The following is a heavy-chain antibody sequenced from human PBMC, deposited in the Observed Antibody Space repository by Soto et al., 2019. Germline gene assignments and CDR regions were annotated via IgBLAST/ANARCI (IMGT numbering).Heavy chain of an antibody. D-gene: IGHD3-16*01. CDR3: VRIRYQLPSSVLWLDP. V-gene: IGHV4-34*01. J-gene: IGHJ5*02. Sequence: PLVTLSLTCAVYGGFLSESYWTWIRQPPGKGLKWIGEINHVRGTNYNPSLKSRVTMSVDTSQNQFSLSVISVTAADTAMYFCVRIRYQLPSSVLWLDPWGQGTPVTVSS. CDR2: INHVRGT. CDR1: GGFLSESY.